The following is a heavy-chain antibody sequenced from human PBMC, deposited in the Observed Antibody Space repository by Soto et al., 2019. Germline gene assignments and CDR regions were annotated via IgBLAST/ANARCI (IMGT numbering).Heavy chain of an antibody. CDR3: SRSLNS. CDR2: INQDGSEK. V-gene: IGHV3-7*01. J-gene: IGHJ4*02. Sequence: GGSLRLSCAASGFTFSTYWMDWVRQTPGKGLEWVANINQDGSEKNYVDSVKGRFTIYRDNAKNSLYLQMSSLTAKDSALYYCSRSLNSWGQGTLVTVSS. CDR1: GFTFSTYW.